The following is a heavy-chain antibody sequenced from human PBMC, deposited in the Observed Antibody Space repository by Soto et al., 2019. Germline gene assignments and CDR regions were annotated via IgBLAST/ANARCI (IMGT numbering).Heavy chain of an antibody. CDR1: GFTCSSYW. J-gene: IGHJ4*02. D-gene: IGHD3-10*01. Sequence: VQVVESGGGLLQPGGSLRLSCAASGFTCSSYWMSWVRQALGKGLEWVANIKEDGSEEYYVDSVKGQFTISRDNAKNSVSLEMNILRGEDTAVYYCTREMYYYSSADYWGQGTLVTAAS. CDR2: IKEDGSEE. CDR3: TREMYYYSSADY. V-gene: IGHV3-7*01.